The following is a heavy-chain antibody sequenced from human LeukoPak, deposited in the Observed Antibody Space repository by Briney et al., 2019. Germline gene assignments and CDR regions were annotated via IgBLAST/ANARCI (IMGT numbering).Heavy chain of an antibody. V-gene: IGHV3-30-3*01. D-gene: IGHD3-10*01. CDR2: ISYDGSNK. CDR3: GRGSVGFGESNY. CDR1: GFTFSSYA. J-gene: IGHJ4*02. Sequence: RGGSLRLSCAASGFTFSSYAMHWVRQAPGKGLEWVAVISYDGSNKFYADSAKGRFTLSRDNSKNTLYLQMNSLRIEDTAVYYCGRGSVGFGESNYWGQGTLVTVSS.